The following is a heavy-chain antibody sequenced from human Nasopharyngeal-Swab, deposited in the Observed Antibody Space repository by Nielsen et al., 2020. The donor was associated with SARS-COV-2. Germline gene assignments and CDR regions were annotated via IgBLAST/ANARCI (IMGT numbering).Heavy chain of an antibody. CDR1: AGTFSSYA. J-gene: IGHJ3*02. V-gene: IGHV1-69*04. CDR3: ARDLRELTSGAFDI. D-gene: IGHD1-26*01. Sequence: SVKVSCKASAGTFSSYAISWVRQAPGQGLEWMGRIIPILGIANYAQKFQGRVTITADKSTSTAYMELSSLRSEDTAVYYCARDLRELTSGAFDIWGQGTMVTVSS. CDR2: IIPILGIA.